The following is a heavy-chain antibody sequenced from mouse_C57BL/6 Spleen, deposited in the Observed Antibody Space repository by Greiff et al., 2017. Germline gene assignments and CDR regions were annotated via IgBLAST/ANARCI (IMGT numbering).Heavy chain of an antibody. CDR1: GYTFTGYW. J-gene: IGHJ3*01. Sequence: QVQLQQSGAELMKPGASVKLSCKATGYTFTGYWIEWVKQRPGHGLEWIGEILPGSGSTTYNETFKGKATFTADTSSNTAYMQLSSLTTEDSAIYYCARKGLRGFAYWGQGTLVTVSA. CDR3: ARKGLRGFAY. CDR2: ILPGSGST. V-gene: IGHV1-9*01.